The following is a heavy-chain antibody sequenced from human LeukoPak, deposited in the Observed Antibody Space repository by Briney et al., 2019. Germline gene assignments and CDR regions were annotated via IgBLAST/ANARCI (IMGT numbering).Heavy chain of an antibody. CDR3: ARVLRSHGDLFDS. Sequence: GGSLRLSCAASGFTFSSYWMHWVRQAPVKGLVWVSRINTDGSSTSYADSVKGRFTISRDNAKNTLYLQMNSLRAEDTAVYYCARVLRSHGDLFDSWGQGTLVTVSS. D-gene: IGHD4-17*01. CDR1: GFTFSSYW. J-gene: IGHJ4*02. V-gene: IGHV3-74*01. CDR2: INTDGSST.